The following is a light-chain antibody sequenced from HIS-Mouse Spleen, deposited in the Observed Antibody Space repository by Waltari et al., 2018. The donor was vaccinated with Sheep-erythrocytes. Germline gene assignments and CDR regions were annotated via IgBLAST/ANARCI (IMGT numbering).Light chain of an antibody. V-gene: IGLV2-14*02. CDR1: SSAVGSYNL. J-gene: IGLJ1*01. CDR3: CSYAGSYNHV. CDR2: EGS. Sequence: QSALAQPASVSGSPGQSITISCTGTSSAVGSYNLVSWYQQHPGKAPKLMIYEGSKRPSGVHDRFSGSKSGNTASLTISGLQAEDEADYYCCSYAGSYNHVFATGTKVTVL.